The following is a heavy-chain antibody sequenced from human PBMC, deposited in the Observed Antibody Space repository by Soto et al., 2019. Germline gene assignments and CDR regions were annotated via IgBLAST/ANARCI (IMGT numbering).Heavy chain of an antibody. V-gene: IGHV4-31*03. CDR2: VYYSGST. CDR1: GGSISSGGYY. D-gene: IGHD2-2*01. J-gene: IGHJ6*02. CDR3: ARAAIYYYGMDV. Sequence: SETLSLTCTVSGGSISSGGYYWSWIRRHPGKGLEWIGYVYYSGSTYYNPSLKSRVTISVDTSKNQFSLKLSSVTAADTAVYYCARAAIYYYGMDVWGQGTTVTVSS.